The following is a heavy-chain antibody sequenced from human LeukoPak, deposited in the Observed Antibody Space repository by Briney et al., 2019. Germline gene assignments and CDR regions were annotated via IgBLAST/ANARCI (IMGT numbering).Heavy chain of an antibody. CDR3: AKSEGSSSARRFDY. CDR2: ISSNGGST. J-gene: IGHJ4*02. Sequence: GGSLRLSCSASGFTFSSYAMHWVRQAPGKGLEYVSAISSNGGSTYYADSVKGRFTISRDNSKNTLYLQVNSLRAEDTAAYYCAKSEGSSSARRFDYWGQGTLVTVSS. V-gene: IGHV3-64*04. CDR1: GFTFSSYA. D-gene: IGHD6-19*01.